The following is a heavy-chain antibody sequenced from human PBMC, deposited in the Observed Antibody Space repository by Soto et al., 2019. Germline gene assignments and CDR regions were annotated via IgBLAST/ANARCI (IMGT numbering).Heavy chain of an antibody. Sequence: PGGSLRLSCAASGFTFSNAWMSWVRQAPGKGLEWVGRIKSKTDGGTTDYAAPVKGGFTISRDDSKSIAYLQMNNLETEDTAVYYCTRAPLRCSGGSCYSADSWGRGTLVTVSS. CDR3: TRAPLRCSGGSCYSADS. CDR1: GFTFSNAW. J-gene: IGHJ4*02. D-gene: IGHD2-15*01. CDR2: IKSKTDGGTT. V-gene: IGHV3-15*01.